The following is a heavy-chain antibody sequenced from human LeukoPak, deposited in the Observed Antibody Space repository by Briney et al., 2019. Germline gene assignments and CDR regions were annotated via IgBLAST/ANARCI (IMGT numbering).Heavy chain of an antibody. CDR2: IYYSGST. D-gene: IGHD3-10*01. CDR3: ARGTMVRGVILNYYYYGMDV. Sequence: SETLSLTCTVSGGPISSYYWSWIRQPPGKGLEWIGYIYYSGSTNYNPSLKSRVTISVDTSKNQFSLKLSSVTAADTAVYYCARGTMVRGVILNYYYYGMDVWGQGTLVTVSS. CDR1: GGPISSYY. J-gene: IGHJ6*02. V-gene: IGHV4-59*01.